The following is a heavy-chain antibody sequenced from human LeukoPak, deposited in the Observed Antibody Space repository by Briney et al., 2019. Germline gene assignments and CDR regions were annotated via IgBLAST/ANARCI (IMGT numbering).Heavy chain of an antibody. V-gene: IGHV4-59*01. D-gene: IGHD6-13*01. Sequence: SETLSLTCTVSGGSISSYYWSWIRQPPGKGLEWIGYIYYSGSTNYNPSLKSRVTISVDTSKNQFSLKLSSVTAADTAVYYCARAEYSSTPDYWGQGTLVTVSS. CDR3: ARAEYSSTPDY. CDR2: IYYSGST. J-gene: IGHJ4*02. CDR1: GGSISSYY.